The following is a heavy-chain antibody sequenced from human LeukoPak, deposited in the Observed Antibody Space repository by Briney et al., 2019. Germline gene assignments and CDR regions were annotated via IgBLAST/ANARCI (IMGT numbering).Heavy chain of an antibody. Sequence: SETLSLTCTVSGGSISSYYWSWIRQPPGKGLEWVGSIYYSGSTNYNPSLKSRVTISVDTSKNQFSLKLSAVTAADTAVYFCARALLKGKIFDYWGQGTLVTVSS. CDR2: IYYSGST. CDR1: GGSISSYY. J-gene: IGHJ4*02. CDR3: ARALLKGKIFDY. V-gene: IGHV4-59*01.